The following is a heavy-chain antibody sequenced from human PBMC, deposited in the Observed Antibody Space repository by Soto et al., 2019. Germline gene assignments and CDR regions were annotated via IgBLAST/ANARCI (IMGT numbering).Heavy chain of an antibody. CDR2: IIPIFGKA. CDR1: GGTFSSYA. Sequence: QVQLVQSGAEVKKPGSSVKVSCKASGGTFSSYAISWVRQAPGQGLAGMGGIIPIFGKANYAQKFQGRVTITADESTSTAYRELSSLRAEDTAVYYCARDHDYGGNRDNYYYYGMDVWGQGTTVTVSS. J-gene: IGHJ6*02. D-gene: IGHD4-17*01. CDR3: ARDHDYGGNRDNYYYYGMDV. V-gene: IGHV1-69*12.